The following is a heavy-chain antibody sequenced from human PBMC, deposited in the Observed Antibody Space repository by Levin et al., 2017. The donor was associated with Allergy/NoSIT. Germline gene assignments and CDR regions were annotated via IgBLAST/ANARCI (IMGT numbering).Heavy chain of an antibody. CDR1: GFSLSTTGMR. CDR2: IDWDGEK. CDR3: ARITLNTGDAVDI. Sequence: SGPTLVKPKQTPTLTCTFSGFSLSTTGMRVSWIRQPPGKALEWLAHIDWDGEKFYSTSLKTRLTISKDTSKSQVVLTLTNMDPVDTATYYCARITLNTGDAVDIWGQGTMVTVSS. J-gene: IGHJ3*02. D-gene: IGHD1-1*01. V-gene: IGHV2-70*04.